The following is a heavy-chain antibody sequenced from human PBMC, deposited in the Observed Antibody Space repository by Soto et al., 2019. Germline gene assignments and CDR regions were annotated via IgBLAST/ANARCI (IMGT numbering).Heavy chain of an antibody. Sequence: QVQLQESGPGLVKPSQTLSLTCTVSGGSISSGGYYWSWIHQHPGKGLEWIGYIYYSGSTYYNPSLKSRVTISVDTSKNQFSLKVSSVTAADTAVYYCARDRPHYGSGSYAVESLDYWGQGTLVTVSS. CDR3: ARDRPHYGSGSYAVESLDY. CDR1: GGSISSGGYY. J-gene: IGHJ4*02. CDR2: IYYSGST. V-gene: IGHV4-31*03. D-gene: IGHD3-10*01.